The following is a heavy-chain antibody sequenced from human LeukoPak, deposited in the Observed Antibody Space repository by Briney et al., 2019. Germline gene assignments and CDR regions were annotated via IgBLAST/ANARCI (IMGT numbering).Heavy chain of an antibody. D-gene: IGHD2-2*01. CDR1: GFTFSSYP. J-gene: IGHJ4*02. CDR3: VKGIGSSAYQLRGTLDY. V-gene: IGHV3-64D*06. Sequence: PGGSLRLSCSASGFTFSSYPMHWVRQAPGKGLEYVSAISSNGGSTYYADSVKGRFTISRDNSRNTLYLQMSSLRAEDTAVYYCVKGIGSSAYQLRGTLDYWGQGTLVTVSS. CDR2: ISSNGGST.